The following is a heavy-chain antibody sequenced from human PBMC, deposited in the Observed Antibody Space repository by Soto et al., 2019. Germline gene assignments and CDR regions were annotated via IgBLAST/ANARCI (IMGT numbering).Heavy chain of an antibody. D-gene: IGHD6-13*01. V-gene: IGHV4-59*01. CDR1: GGSISSYF. CDR2: AYYTGTT. Sequence: SETLSLTCTVSGGSISSYFYIWVRQPPGKGLEWIGSAYYTGTTDYNPSLKSRVTISVDTSKTQFSLNLRSVTAADTAVYYCARDLAAVPRAFDYWGRGTLVTVSS. J-gene: IGHJ4*02. CDR3: ARDLAAVPRAFDY.